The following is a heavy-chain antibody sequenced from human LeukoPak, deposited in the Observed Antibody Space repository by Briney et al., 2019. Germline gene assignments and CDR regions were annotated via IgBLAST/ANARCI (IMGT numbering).Heavy chain of an antibody. CDR1: GFTFSNYG. J-gene: IGHJ4*02. D-gene: IGHD1-26*01. V-gene: IGHV3-23*01. CDR2: ISGSGGST. Sequence: GGSLRLSCAASGFTFSNYGMNWVRQAPGKGLEWVSAISGSGGSTYYADSVKGRFTISRDNSKNTLYLQMNSLRAEDTAVYYCARVLSGSYQGGFDYWGQGTLVTVSS. CDR3: ARVLSGSYQGGFDY.